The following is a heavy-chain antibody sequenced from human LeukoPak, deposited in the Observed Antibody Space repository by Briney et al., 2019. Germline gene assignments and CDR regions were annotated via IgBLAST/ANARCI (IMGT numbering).Heavy chain of an antibody. CDR3: ARVSGSGWLY. Sequence: SQTLSLTCAVYGGSFSGYYWSWIRQPPGKGLEWIGEIDHSGSTNYNPSLKSRVTISVDTSKNQFSLKLSSVTAADTAVYCCARVSGSGWLYWGQGTLVTVSS. CDR1: GGSFSGYY. J-gene: IGHJ4*02. CDR2: IDHSGST. V-gene: IGHV4-34*01. D-gene: IGHD6-19*01.